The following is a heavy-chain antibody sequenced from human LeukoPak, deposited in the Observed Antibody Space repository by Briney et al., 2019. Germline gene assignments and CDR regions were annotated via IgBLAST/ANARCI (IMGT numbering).Heavy chain of an antibody. Sequence: AGSLRLSCAASGFTFSSYDMTWVRQAPGKGLDWVSFIRFDGGHKYYADSVKGRFTISRDNSKNTLYLQMNSLRAEDTAVYYCAKDADVLLWFGEAYFDYWGQGTLVTVSS. CDR2: IRFDGGHK. CDR3: AKDADVLLWFGEAYFDY. V-gene: IGHV3-30*02. J-gene: IGHJ4*02. CDR1: GFTFSSYD. D-gene: IGHD3-10*01.